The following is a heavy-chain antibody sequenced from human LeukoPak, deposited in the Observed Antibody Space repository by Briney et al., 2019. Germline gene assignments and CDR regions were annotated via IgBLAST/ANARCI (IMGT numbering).Heavy chain of an antibody. J-gene: IGHJ4*02. Sequence: GGSLRLSCAASGFTFSRNDMHLVRQAPGKGLEWVAVISYDGSNKYYAESVKGRFTISRDNSKNTLYLQMNSLRAEDTAVYYCAKTYYYTSGSYSDWGQGTLVTVSS. CDR1: GFTFSRND. D-gene: IGHD3-10*01. CDR2: ISYDGSNK. CDR3: AKTYYYTSGSYSD. V-gene: IGHV3-30*18.